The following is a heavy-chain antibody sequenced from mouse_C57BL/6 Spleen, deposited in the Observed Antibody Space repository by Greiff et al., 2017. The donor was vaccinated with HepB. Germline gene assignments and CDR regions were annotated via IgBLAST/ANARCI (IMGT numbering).Heavy chain of an antibody. CDR3: ARDITGRGVAY. Sequence: EVQLVESGGGLVKPGGSLKLSCAASGFTFSSYAMSWVRQTPEKRLEWVATISDGGSYTYYPDNVKGRFTISRDNAKNNLYLQMSHLKSEDTAMYYCARDITGRGVAYWGQGTLITVSA. D-gene: IGHD4-1*01. J-gene: IGHJ3*01. V-gene: IGHV5-4*01. CDR2: ISDGGSYT. CDR1: GFTFSSYA.